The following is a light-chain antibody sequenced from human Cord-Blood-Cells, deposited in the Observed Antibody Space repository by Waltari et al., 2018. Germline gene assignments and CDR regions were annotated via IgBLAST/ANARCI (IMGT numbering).Light chain of an antibody. CDR1: SRDVGRYNL. V-gene: IGLV2-23*02. CDR2: EVS. Sequence: QSALTQPASVSGSPGQSITLPCTGTSRDVGRYNLVSWYQQHPGKAPKLMIYEVSKRPSGVSNRFSGSKSGNTASLTISGLQAEDEADYYCCSYAGSSTYVFGTGTKVTVL. J-gene: IGLJ1*01. CDR3: CSYAGSSTYV.